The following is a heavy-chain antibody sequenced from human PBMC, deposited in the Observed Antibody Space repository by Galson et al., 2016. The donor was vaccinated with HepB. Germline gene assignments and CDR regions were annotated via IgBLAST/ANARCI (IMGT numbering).Heavy chain of an antibody. Sequence: SLRLSCAASGFTVSSNYMNWVRQAPGKGLQWVSVIYSGGFTYYADSLKGRFTISRHNSKNTLYLQMNSLRAEDTAAYYCARDRRWLVSNLGDAFDIWGQGTIVTVSS. CDR3: ARDRRWLVSNLGDAFDI. D-gene: IGHD6-19*01. J-gene: IGHJ3*02. CDR2: IYSGGFT. V-gene: IGHV3-53*04. CDR1: GFTVSSNY.